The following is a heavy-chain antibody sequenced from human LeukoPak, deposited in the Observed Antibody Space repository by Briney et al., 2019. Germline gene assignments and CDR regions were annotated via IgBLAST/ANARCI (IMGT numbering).Heavy chain of an antibody. Sequence: GGSLRLSCAASGFTFSSYWMSWVRQAPGKGLEWVANIKQDGSEKYYVDSVKGRFTISRDNAKNSLYLQVNSLRAEDTAVYYCARARGRWLQFYYFDYWGQGTLVTVSS. D-gene: IGHD5-24*01. CDR1: GFTFSSYW. CDR2: IKQDGSEK. J-gene: IGHJ4*02. CDR3: ARARGRWLQFYYFDY. V-gene: IGHV3-7*01.